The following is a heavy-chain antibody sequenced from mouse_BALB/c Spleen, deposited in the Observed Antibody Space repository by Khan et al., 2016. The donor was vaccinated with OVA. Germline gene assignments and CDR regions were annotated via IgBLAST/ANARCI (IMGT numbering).Heavy chain of an antibody. CDR1: GFSLSRYN. CDR2: IWGGGGT. D-gene: IGHD2-14*01. CDR3: ARADDRYDGYYAMDY. J-gene: IGHJ4*01. Sequence: VQLQESGPGLVAPSQSLSITCTVSGFSLSRYNIHWVRQPPGKGLEWLGMIWGGGGTDYNSTLKSRLSISKDNSKSQVFLKMNSLQTDDTAMYYCARADDRYDGYYAMDYRGQGTSGTVAS. V-gene: IGHV2-6-4*01.